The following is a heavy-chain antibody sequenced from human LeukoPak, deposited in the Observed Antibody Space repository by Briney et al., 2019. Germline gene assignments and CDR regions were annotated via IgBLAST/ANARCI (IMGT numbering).Heavy chain of an antibody. CDR1: GGSISSTAYY. J-gene: IGHJ4*02. CDR3: AILVSGRIDH. D-gene: IGHD5/OR15-5a*01. V-gene: IGHV4-39*01. CDR2: FYYRGST. Sequence: PSETLSLTCTVSGGSISSTAYYWGWTRQSPGKGLEWIGCFYYRGSTYYNPSLKSRVTISVDTSKNQFSLELSSLTAADTAVYYCAILVSGRIDHWGQGTLVTVSS.